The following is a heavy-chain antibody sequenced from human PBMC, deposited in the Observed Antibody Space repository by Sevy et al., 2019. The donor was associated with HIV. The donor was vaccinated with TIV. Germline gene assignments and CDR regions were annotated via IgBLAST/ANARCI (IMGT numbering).Heavy chain of an antibody. J-gene: IGHJ4*02. CDR2: ISSSSSTI. CDR1: GFTFSSYS. CDR3: TRDAMGTAMEIGDYFDY. D-gene: IGHD5-18*01. Sequence: GGSLRLSCAASGFTFSSYSMNWVRQAPGKGLEWVSYISSSSSTIYYADSVKGRFTISRDNAKNSLYLQMNSLRDEDTAVYYCTRDAMGTAMEIGDYFDYWGQGTLVTVSS. V-gene: IGHV3-48*02.